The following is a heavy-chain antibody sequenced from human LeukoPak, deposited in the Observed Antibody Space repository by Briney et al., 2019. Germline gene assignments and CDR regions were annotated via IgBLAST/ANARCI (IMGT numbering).Heavy chain of an antibody. CDR3: AKDYSVQLERREGRGYDY. Sequence: GGSLRLSCAASGFTFSSYAMSWVRQAPGKGLEWVSAISGSGGSTYYADSVKGRFTISRDNSKNTLYLQMNSLRAEDTAVYYCAKDYSVQLERREGRGYDYWGQGTLVTVSS. J-gene: IGHJ4*02. CDR2: ISGSGGST. D-gene: IGHD1-1*01. CDR1: GFTFSSYA. V-gene: IGHV3-23*01.